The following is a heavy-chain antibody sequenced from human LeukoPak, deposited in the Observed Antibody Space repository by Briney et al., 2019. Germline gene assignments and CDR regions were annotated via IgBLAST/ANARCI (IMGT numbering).Heavy chain of an antibody. J-gene: IGHJ4*02. D-gene: IGHD6-13*01. CDR2: ISSRSNST. V-gene: IGHV3-74*01. Sequence: GGSLRHSCAASVFTFSFYCMHWVRQVPGKGLVWISSISSRSNSTICADSVKGRFTISRDNAKNTLFLQMNSLSVDGTAVYFCLRGREYISNHSPFDYWGQGSLVTVSS. CDR1: VFTFSFYC. CDR3: LRGREYISNHSPFDY.